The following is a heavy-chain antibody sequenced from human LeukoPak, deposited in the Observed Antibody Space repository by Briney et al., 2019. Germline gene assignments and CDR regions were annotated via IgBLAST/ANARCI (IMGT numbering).Heavy chain of an antibody. Sequence: GGSLRLSCAASGFTFDDYAMHWVRQAPGKGLEWVSGISWNSGSIGYADSVKGRFTISRDNAKNSLYLQMDSLRAEDTALYYCAKDIGQAYYGSGSHSTTYAYWGQGTLVTVSS. CDR3: AKDIGQAYYGSGSHSTTYAY. CDR2: ISWNSGSI. V-gene: IGHV3-9*01. CDR1: GFTFDDYA. J-gene: IGHJ4*02. D-gene: IGHD3-10*01.